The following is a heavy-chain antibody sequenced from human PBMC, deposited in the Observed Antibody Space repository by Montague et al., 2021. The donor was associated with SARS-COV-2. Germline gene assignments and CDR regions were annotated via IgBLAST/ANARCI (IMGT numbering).Heavy chain of an antibody. V-gene: IGHV4-39*01. CDR1: GDSINSGDYY. J-gene: IGHJ5*02. CDR3: VGHGWVADP. CDR2: IYSTGTT. D-gene: IGHD2-15*01. Sequence: SETLSLTCTVPGDSINSGDYYWGWIRQAQGKGLEWIGCIYSTGTTYSTPSLSSRLTVSIDTSKKMFSLTLISVTAADTAFYYCVGHGWVADPWGQGTLVTVSS.